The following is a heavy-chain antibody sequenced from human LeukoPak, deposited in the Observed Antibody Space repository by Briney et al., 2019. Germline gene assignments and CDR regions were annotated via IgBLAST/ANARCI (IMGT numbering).Heavy chain of an antibody. CDR3: ARDLAPPEALYYYDSSGYYPFDY. CDR2: IRYDGSNK. J-gene: IGHJ4*02. CDR1: GFTFSSYG. V-gene: IGHV3-30*02. Sequence: GGSLRLSCAASGFTFSSYGMHWVRQAPGKGLEWVAFIRYDGSNKYYADSVRGRFTISRDNSKNTLYLLVNSLRAEDTAVYYCARDLAPPEALYYYDSSGYYPFDYWGQGTLVTVSS. D-gene: IGHD3-22*01.